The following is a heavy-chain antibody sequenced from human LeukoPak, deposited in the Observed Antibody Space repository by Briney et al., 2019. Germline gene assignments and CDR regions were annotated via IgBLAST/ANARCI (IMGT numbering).Heavy chain of an antibody. CDR3: ARLHALRAEEFDP. D-gene: IGHD3-16*01. CDR1: GGSINSYY. Sequence: SETLSLTCTVSGGSINSYYWSWIRQPPGRGLEWLGYIYYNGVTNYNPPLKSRLTISVDTSKNQFSLKLTSVTAADTAIYYCARLHALRAEEFDPWGQGTLVTVSS. V-gene: IGHV4-59*01. J-gene: IGHJ5*02. CDR2: IYYNGVT.